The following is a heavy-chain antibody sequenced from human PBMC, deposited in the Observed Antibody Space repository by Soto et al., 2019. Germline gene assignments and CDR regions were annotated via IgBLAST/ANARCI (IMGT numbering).Heavy chain of an antibody. D-gene: IGHD1-26*01. CDR2: IFQSART. CDR3: ARVYSGSYSDY. Sequence: QVQLQEAGPGLVKPSGTLSLTCAVSGGSIRSNNWWSWVRQPPGKGLEWIGEIFQSARTNYNPSRKTQVTISVETSKNQFPRKLGSVTAADTAVYYCARVYSGSYSDYWGQGTLVTVSS. CDR1: GGSIRSNNW. V-gene: IGHV4-4*02. J-gene: IGHJ4*02.